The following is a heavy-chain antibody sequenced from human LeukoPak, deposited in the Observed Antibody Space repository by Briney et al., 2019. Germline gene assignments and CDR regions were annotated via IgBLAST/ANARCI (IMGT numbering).Heavy chain of an antibody. CDR2: FDPEDGET. J-gene: IGHJ4*02. CDR1: GYTLTELS. V-gene: IGHV1-24*01. Sequence: GASVKVSCKVSGYTLTELSMHWVRQAPGKGLEWMGGFDPEDGETIYAQKFQGRVTMTEDTSTDTAYMELSSLRSEDTAVYYCATAVLDYGDPLFDYWGQGTLVTVSS. CDR3: ATAVLDYGDPLFDY. D-gene: IGHD4-17*01.